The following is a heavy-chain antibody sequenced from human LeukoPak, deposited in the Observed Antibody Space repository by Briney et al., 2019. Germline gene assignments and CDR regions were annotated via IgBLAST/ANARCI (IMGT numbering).Heavy chain of an antibody. CDR3: AKETGGLFDY. Sequence: GGSLRLSCAASGFTLSSYGMHWVRQAPGKGLEWVAVIWYDGSNKYYADSVKGRFTISRDNSKNTLYLQMNSLRAEDTAVYYCAKETGGLFDYWGQGTLVTVSS. CDR2: IWYDGSNK. J-gene: IGHJ4*02. CDR1: GFTLSSYG. D-gene: IGHD2-8*02. V-gene: IGHV3-33*06.